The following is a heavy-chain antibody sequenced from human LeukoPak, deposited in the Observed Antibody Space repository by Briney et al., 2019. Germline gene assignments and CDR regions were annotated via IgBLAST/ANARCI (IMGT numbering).Heavy chain of an antibody. CDR1: GFTFSSYS. CDR2: ISSSSSYI. Sequence: GGSLRLSCAASGFTFSSYSMNWVRQAPGKGLEWVSSISSSSSYIYYADSVKGRFTISRDNAKNSLYLQMNSLRAEDTAVYYCARLSAMLRGPEAFYYFEYWGQGTLVTVSS. J-gene: IGHJ4*02. D-gene: IGHD3-10*01. CDR3: ARLSAMLRGPEAFYYFEY. V-gene: IGHV3-21*01.